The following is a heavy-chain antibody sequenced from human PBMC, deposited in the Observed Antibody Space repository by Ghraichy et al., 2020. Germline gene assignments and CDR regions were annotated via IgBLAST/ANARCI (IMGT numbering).Heavy chain of an antibody. D-gene: IGHD3-16*02. Sequence: GESLNISCAASGFTFSNAWMSWVRQAPGKGLEWVGRIKSKTDGGTTDYAAPVKGRFTISRDDSKNTLYLQMNSLKTEDTAVYYCTTDFTFGGVIAPGGEVFDYWGQGTLVTVSS. CDR3: TTDFTFGGVIAPGGEVFDY. V-gene: IGHV3-15*01. CDR1: GFTFSNAW. CDR2: IKSKTDGGTT. J-gene: IGHJ4*02.